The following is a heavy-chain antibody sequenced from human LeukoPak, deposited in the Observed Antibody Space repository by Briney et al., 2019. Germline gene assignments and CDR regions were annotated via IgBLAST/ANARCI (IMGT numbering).Heavy chain of an antibody. CDR3: ATSIERSTWGSHALDF. D-gene: IGHD3-16*01. CDR2: IKSKSDGGTI. J-gene: IGHJ4*02. Sequence: GGSLRLSCAASGFSFTNAWMTWVRQAPGKGLEWVGRIKSKSDGGTIDYAAPVKGRFTISRDDSKNTVYLQMNSLKTEDTGVYYCATSIERSTWGSHALDFWGQGTLVTVSS. V-gene: IGHV3-15*01. CDR1: GFSFTNAW.